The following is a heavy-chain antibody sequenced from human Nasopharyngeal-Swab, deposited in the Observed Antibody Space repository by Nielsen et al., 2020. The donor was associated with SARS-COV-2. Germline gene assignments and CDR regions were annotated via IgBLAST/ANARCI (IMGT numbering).Heavy chain of an antibody. CDR1: GFTFGDYA. J-gene: IGHJ4*02. V-gene: IGHV3-49*04. CDR2: IRSKAYGGTT. CDR3: TVDDFWSGYYRY. Sequence: GEFLKISCTASGFTFGDYAMSWVRQAPGKGLEWVGFIRSKAYGGTTEYAASVKGRFTISRDDSKSIAYLQMNSLKTEDAAVYYCTVDDFWSGYYRYWGQGTLVTVSS. D-gene: IGHD3-3*01.